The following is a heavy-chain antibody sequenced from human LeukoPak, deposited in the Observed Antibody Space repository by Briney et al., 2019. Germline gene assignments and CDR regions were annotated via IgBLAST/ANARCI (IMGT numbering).Heavy chain of an antibody. D-gene: IGHD3-10*01. CDR3: AREEFKGFDY. CDR2: IKSDGTTT. V-gene: IGHV3-74*01. Sequence: AGSLRLSCAASGFTFSSYWMHWVRQVPGKGLVWVSRIKSDGTTTNYADSVKGRFTISRDNAKNTLYLQMNSLRAEDTAVYYCAREEFKGFDYWGQGNLVTVSS. CDR1: GFTFSSYW. J-gene: IGHJ4*02.